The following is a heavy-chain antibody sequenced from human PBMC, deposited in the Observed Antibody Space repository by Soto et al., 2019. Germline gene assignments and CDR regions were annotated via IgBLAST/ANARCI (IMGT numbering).Heavy chain of an antibody. CDR3: ARWRGAVTAPHYFDY. CDR2: INAGNGNT. V-gene: IGHV1-3*01. Sequence: ASVKVSCKASGYTFTSYAMHWVRQAPGQRLEWMGWINAGNGNTKYSQKFQGRVTITRDTSASTAYMELSSLRSEDTAVYYCARWRGAVTAPHYFDYWGQGTLVTVSS. CDR1: GYTFTSYA. J-gene: IGHJ4*02. D-gene: IGHD3-3*01.